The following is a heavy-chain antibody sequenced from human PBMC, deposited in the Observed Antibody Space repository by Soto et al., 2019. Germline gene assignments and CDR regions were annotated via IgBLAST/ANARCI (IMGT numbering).Heavy chain of an antibody. CDR2: ISGSGGST. Sequence: GGSLRLSCAAYGFTFSSNAMSWVRQAPGKGLEWVSAISGSGGSTYYADSVKGRFTISRDNSKNTLYLQMNSLRAEDTAVYYCAKDLKLRTYDFWSVHRRADAFDFWGQGTMVTVSS. CDR3: AKDLKLRTYDFWSVHRRADAFDF. CDR1: GFTFSSNA. D-gene: IGHD3-3*01. J-gene: IGHJ3*01. V-gene: IGHV3-23*01.